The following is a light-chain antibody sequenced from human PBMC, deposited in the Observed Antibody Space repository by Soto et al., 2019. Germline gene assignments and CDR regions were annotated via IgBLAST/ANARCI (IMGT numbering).Light chain of an antibody. Sequence: EIVLTQSPGTLSLSPGERVAHSSRASRTVTFSYLAWYQQKPGQAPRLLIFGASTRATGIPDRFRGSGSGTDFTLTITRLEPEDFGVYYCQQYGSSPQTFGQGTKVDI. CDR2: GAS. J-gene: IGKJ1*01. CDR1: RTVTFSY. V-gene: IGKV3-20*01. CDR3: QQYGSSPQT.